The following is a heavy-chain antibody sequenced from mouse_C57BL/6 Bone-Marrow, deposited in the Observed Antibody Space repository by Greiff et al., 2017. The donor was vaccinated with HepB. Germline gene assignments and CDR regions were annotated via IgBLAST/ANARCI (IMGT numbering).Heavy chain of an antibody. J-gene: IGHJ2*01. Sequence: QVQLQQSGAELVKPGASVKMSCKASGYTFTSYWITWVKQRPGQGLEWIGDIYPGSGSTNYNEKFKSKATLTVDTSSSTAYMQLSSLTSEDSEVYYCARSANYYGSTGWGQGTTLTVSS. CDR3: ARSANYYGSTG. V-gene: IGHV1-55*01. CDR2: IYPGSGST. D-gene: IGHD1-1*01. CDR1: GYTFTSYW.